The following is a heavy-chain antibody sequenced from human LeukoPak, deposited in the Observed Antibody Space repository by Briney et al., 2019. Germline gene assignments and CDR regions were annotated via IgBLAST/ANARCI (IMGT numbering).Heavy chain of an antibody. Sequence: ASVKVSCKASGYTFTSYGISWVRQAPGQGLEWMGWISAYNGNTNYAQKLQGRVTMTTDTSTSTAYMELRSLRSDDTAVYYCARDRAATARSPFDYWGQGTLVTVSS. CDR1: GYTFTSYG. CDR2: ISAYNGNT. V-gene: IGHV1-18*01. CDR3: ARDRAATARSPFDY. D-gene: IGHD2-21*02. J-gene: IGHJ4*02.